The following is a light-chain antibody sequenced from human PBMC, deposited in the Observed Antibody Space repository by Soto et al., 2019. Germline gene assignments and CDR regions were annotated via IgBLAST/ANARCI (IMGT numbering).Light chain of an antibody. CDR1: QGVSSSY. Sequence: ESVLTEAPRTLYLSPGERATLSCRASQGVSSSYLAWYQQKPGQAPRLLIYGASSRATGIPGRFSGSGSGTDFTLTISRLEPEDFAVYYCQQYGSSPPRTFGPGTKVDIK. CDR2: GAS. V-gene: IGKV3-20*01. CDR3: QQYGSSPPRT. J-gene: IGKJ3*01.